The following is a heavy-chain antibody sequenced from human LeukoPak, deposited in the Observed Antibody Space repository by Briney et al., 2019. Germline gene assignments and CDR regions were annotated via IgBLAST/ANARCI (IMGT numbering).Heavy chain of an antibody. V-gene: IGHV3-11*04. J-gene: IGHJ3*02. CDR2: ISSSGSTI. CDR3: ARDSAYCGGDCYPTDAFDI. Sequence: GSLRLSCAASGFTFSDYYMSWIRQAPGKGLEWVSYISSSGSTIYYADSVKGRFTISRDNAKNSLYLQMNSLRAEDTAVYYCARDSAYCGGDCYPTDAFDIWGQGTMVTVSS. D-gene: IGHD2-21*01. CDR1: GFTFSDYY.